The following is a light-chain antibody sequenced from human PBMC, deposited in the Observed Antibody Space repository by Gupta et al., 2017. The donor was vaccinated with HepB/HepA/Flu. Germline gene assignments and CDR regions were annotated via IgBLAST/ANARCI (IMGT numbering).Light chain of an antibody. CDR1: QSVTSD. V-gene: IGKV3-11*01. J-gene: IGKJ3*01. Sequence: EIVFTQSPATLSLSPGDRATLSCRASQSVTSDLAWYQQKPGQAPRLLIYDASNRDTGIRGRFSGSGCGKDFTLTISSREQEDFAVYYCQEQSNWPPITFGHGTKVDIK. CDR3: QEQSNWPPIT. CDR2: DAS.